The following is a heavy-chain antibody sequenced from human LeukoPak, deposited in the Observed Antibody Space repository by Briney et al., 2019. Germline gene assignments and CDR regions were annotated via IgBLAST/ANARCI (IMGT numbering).Heavy chain of an antibody. Sequence: GGSLRLSCAAPGFTFSSYEMNWVRQAPGKGLEWVSYISSSGSTIYYADSVKGRFTISRDNAKNSLYLQMNSLRAEDTAVYYCASTTPRTQFAFDIWGQGTMVTVSS. V-gene: IGHV3-48*03. CDR1: GFTFSSYE. J-gene: IGHJ3*02. CDR3: ASTTPRTQFAFDI. CDR2: ISSSGSTI. D-gene: IGHD1-26*01.